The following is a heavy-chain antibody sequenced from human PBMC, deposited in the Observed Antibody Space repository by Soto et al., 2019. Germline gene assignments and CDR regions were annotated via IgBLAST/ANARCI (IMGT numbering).Heavy chain of an antibody. CDR1: GFTFSSYS. CDR2: IRGNGDPP. V-gene: IGHV3-64D*06. D-gene: IGHD5-12*01. CDR3: VKSRGGNNFDFFD. Sequence: GGSLRLSCSATGFTFSSYSMHWVRQAPGKGLEYVSGIRGNGDPPFYADSVKGRFTISRDNSKNTLYPQMSSLSADDTAVYYCVKSRGGNNFDFFDWGQGALVTVSS. J-gene: IGHJ4*02.